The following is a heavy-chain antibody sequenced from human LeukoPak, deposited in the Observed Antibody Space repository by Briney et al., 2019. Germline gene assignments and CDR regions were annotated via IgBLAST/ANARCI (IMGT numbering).Heavy chain of an antibody. CDR1: GYTLTELS. V-gene: IGHV1-24*01. J-gene: IGHJ4*02. CDR3: ATRATYYDSRKSFDY. Sequence: ASVKVSCKVSGYTLTELSMHWVRQAPGKGLEWMGGFDPEDGETIYAQKLQGRVTMTEDTSTDTAYMELSSLRSEDTAVYYCATRATYYDSRKSFDYWGQGTLVTVSS. CDR2: FDPEDGET. D-gene: IGHD3-22*01.